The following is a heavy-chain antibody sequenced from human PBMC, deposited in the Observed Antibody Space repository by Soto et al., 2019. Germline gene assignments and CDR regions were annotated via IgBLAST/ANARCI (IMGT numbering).Heavy chain of an antibody. J-gene: IGHJ5*02. D-gene: IGHD3-3*01. CDR1: GGSFSGYY. Sequence: SETLALTCAVYGGSFSGYYWSWIRQPPGKGLEWIGEINHSGSTNYNPSLKSRVTISVDTSKNQFSLKLSSVTAADTAVYYCVRAIVGRITIFGVARGRWFDPWGQGTLVTVSS. CDR2: INHSGST. V-gene: IGHV4-34*01. CDR3: VRAIVGRITIFGVARGRWFDP.